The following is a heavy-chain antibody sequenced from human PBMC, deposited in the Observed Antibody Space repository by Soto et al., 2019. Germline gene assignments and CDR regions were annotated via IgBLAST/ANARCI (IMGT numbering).Heavy chain of an antibody. V-gene: IGHV3-74*01. Sequence: EVQLVQSGGGLAQPGKSLRLSCAASGFTFRKFWMHWVRQVPGKGPVWVSYISSDGTTTDYADSVKGRFTISIDNAKDTLYLQMDSLRAEDTAVYYCAIQDCTNDVCLEAAVTVGCALESWGQGTLVTVSS. CDR1: GFTFRKFW. CDR2: ISSDGTTT. CDR3: AIQDCTNDVCLEAAVTVGCALES. D-gene: IGHD2-8*01. J-gene: IGHJ1*01.